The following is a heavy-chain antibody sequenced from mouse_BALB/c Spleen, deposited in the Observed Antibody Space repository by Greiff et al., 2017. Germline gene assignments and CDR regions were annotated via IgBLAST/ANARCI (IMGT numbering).Heavy chain of an antibody. Sequence: VQLKESGGGLVKPGGSLKLSCAASGFTFSSYAMSWVRQTPEKRLEWVATISSGGSYTYYPDSVKGRFTISRDNAKNTLYLQMSSLRSEDTAMYYCASPHYYGSSSYYYAMDYWGQGTSVTVSS. J-gene: IGHJ4*01. D-gene: IGHD1-1*01. CDR2: ISSGGSYT. CDR3: ASPHYYGSSSYYYAMDY. CDR1: GFTFSSYA. V-gene: IGHV5-9-3*01.